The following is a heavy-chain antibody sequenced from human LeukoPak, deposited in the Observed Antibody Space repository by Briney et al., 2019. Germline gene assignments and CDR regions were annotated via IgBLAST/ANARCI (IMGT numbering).Heavy chain of an antibody. CDR2: IYHSGST. V-gene: IGHV4-4*02. D-gene: IGHD3-22*01. CDR3: ARVGDSSGYSVDY. J-gene: IGHJ4*02. CDR1: GSSISSSNW. Sequence: PSETLSLTCAVSGSSISSSNWWSWVRQPPGKGLEWIGEIYHSGSTNYNPSLRSRVTISVDKSKNQFSLKLSSVTAADTAVYYCARVGDSSGYSVDYWGQGTLVTVSS.